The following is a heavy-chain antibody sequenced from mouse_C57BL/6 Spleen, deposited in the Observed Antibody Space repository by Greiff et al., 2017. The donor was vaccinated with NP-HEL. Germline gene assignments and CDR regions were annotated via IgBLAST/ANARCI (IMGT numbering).Heavy chain of an antibody. CDR1: GYTFTSYW. Sequence: VQLQQPGAELVRPGTSVKLSCKASGYTFTSYWMHWVKQRPGQGLEWIGVIDPSDSYTNYNQKFKGKATLTVDTSSSTAYMQLSSLTSEDSAVYYCARGEVPWFAYWGQGTLVTVSA. V-gene: IGHV1-59*01. CDR3: ARGEVPWFAY. J-gene: IGHJ3*01. CDR2: IDPSDSYT.